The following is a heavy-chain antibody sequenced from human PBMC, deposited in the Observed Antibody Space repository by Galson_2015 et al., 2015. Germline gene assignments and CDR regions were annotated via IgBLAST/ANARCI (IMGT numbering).Heavy chain of an antibody. Sequence: SLRLSCAASGFTFSTSGMHWVRQAPGKGLEWVAIIWYDGSKKFYADSVKGRFTISRDNSKNTLFLQMNSLRAEDTAVYYCATIHCRRTRRSNPFDHRGQGTLVTVSS. CDR3: ATIHCRRTRRSNPFDH. D-gene: IGHD2-2*01. J-gene: IGHJ4*02. V-gene: IGHV3-33*01. CDR2: IWYDGSKK. CDR1: GFTFSTSG.